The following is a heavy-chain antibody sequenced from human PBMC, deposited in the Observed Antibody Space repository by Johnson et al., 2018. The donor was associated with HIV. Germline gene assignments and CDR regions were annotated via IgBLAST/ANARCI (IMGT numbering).Heavy chain of an antibody. CDR1: GFTVSSNY. CDR3: AKCIWGSSLIDVFDI. V-gene: IGHV3-23*04. D-gene: IGHD6-13*01. J-gene: IGHJ3*02. CDR2: ISWNGGST. Sequence: QLVESGGGLVQPGGSLRLSCAASGFTVSSNYMSWVRQAPGKGLEWVSGISWNGGSTGYADSVKGRFTISRDNSKNTLYLQMNSLRAEDTAIYYCAKCIWGSSLIDVFDIWGQGTMVTVS.